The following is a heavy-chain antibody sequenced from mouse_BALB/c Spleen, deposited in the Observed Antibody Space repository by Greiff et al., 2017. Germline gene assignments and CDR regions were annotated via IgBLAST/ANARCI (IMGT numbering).Heavy chain of an antibody. CDR2: INPSTGYT. D-gene: IGHD2-14*01. V-gene: IGHV1-7*01. CDR3: ARRWRYDKGMDY. Sequence: QVQLQQSGAELAKPGASVKMSCKASGYTFTSYWMHWVNQRPGQGLEWIGYINPSTGYTEYNQKFKDKATLTADTSSSTAYMQLSSLTSEDSAVYYCARRWRYDKGMDYWGQGTSVTVSS. J-gene: IGHJ4*01. CDR1: GYTFTSYW.